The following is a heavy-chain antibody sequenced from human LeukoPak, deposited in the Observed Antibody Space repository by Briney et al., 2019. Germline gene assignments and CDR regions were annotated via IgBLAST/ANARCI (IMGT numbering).Heavy chain of an antibody. D-gene: IGHD6-19*01. Sequence: ASVKVSCKASGYSFTTDDSTGVRPPPAQGLEGMVWINTYNGNKNYEQKFQGRLTMITDTSTSTAYMQQRSLIYDDTAVYYCARAQATVAGTGYFDPWGQGTLVTVSS. CDR1: GYSFTTDD. V-gene: IGHV1-18*01. J-gene: IGHJ5*02. CDR2: INTYNGNK. CDR3: ARAQATVAGTGYFDP.